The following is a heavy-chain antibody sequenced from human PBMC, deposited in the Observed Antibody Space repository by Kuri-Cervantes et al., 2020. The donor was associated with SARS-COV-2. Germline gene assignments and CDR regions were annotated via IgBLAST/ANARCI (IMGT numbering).Heavy chain of an antibody. D-gene: IGHD2-2*01. CDR2: INPGGSYT. J-gene: IGHJ4*02. CDR1: GFTFSGHW. CDR3: AKGPKYCSSTSCYGNFDY. V-gene: IGHV3-74*01. Sequence: GGSLRLSCAASGFTFSGHWIHWVRQAPGKGLVWVSRINPGGSYTNNADSVKGRFTLSRDNAKNMLFLQMNSLRAEDTAVYYCAKGPKYCSSTSCYGNFDYWGQGTLVTVSS.